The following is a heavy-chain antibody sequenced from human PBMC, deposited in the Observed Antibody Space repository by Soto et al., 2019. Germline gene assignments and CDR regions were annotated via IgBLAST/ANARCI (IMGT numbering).Heavy chain of an antibody. D-gene: IGHD3-10*01. CDR3: ASDDPHYYGSGNFDY. Sequence: ASVKVSCKASGGTFSSYTISWVRQAPGQGLEWMGRIIPILGIANYAQKFQGRVTITADKSTSTAYMELSSLRSEDTAVYYCASDDPHYYGSGNFDYWGQGTLVTVSS. CDR1: GGTFSSYT. V-gene: IGHV1-69*02. J-gene: IGHJ4*02. CDR2: IIPILGIA.